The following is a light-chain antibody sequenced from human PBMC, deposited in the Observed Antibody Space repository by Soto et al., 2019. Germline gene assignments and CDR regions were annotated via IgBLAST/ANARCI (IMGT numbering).Light chain of an antibody. CDR1: QGISSY. CDR3: QQLNSYPRT. V-gene: IGKV1-9*01. J-gene: IGKJ1*01. CDR2: AAS. Sequence: DIQLTQSPSFLSASVGDRVTITCRASQGISSYLAWYQQKPGKAPKLLIYAASTLQSGVPSTFSGSGTGTEFTLPLRRLPPEDFATDYCQQLNSYPRTFGQGTQGDIK.